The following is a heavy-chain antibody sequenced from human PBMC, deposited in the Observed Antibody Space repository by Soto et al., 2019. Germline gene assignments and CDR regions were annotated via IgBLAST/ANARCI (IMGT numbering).Heavy chain of an antibody. D-gene: IGHD6-13*01. Sequence: QVQLVQSGAEVKKPGASVKVSGKASGYTFISYGISWVRQAPGQGLEWMGWISAYNGNTNYAQKFQGRVTMSTDTSTSTAYMELRSLRSDDTPAYYCAITKREVIAAAVTDRYGMDVWGQGTTVTVSS. V-gene: IGHV1-18*01. J-gene: IGHJ6*02. CDR3: AITKREVIAAAVTDRYGMDV. CDR1: GYTFISYG. CDR2: ISAYNGNT.